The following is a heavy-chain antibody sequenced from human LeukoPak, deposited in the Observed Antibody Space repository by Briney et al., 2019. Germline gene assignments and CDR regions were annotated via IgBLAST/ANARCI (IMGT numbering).Heavy chain of an antibody. V-gene: IGHV4-39*01. Sequence: PSETLSLTCTVSGGSISSSSYYWGWIRQPPGKGLEWIGSIYYSGSTYYNPSLKSRVTISVDTSKNQFSLKLSSVTAADTAVYCCAGTDYCSSTSCYLGSWFDPWGQGTLVTVSS. D-gene: IGHD2-2*01. CDR2: IYYSGST. J-gene: IGHJ5*02. CDR1: GGSISSSSYY. CDR3: AGTDYCSSTSCYLGSWFDP.